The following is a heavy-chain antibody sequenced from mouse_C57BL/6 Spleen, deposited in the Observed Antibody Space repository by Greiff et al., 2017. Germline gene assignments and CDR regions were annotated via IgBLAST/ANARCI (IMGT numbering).Heavy chain of an antibody. V-gene: IGHV1-59*01. J-gene: IGHJ1*03. CDR2: IDPSDSYT. Sequence: QVQLQQPGAELVRPGTSVKLSCKASGYTFTSYWMHWVKQRPGQGLEWIGVIDPSDSYTNYNQKFKGKATLTVDTSSSTAYMQLSSLTSEDSAVYCCASDYYGVWGTGTTVTVSS. CDR1: GYTFTSYW. CDR3: ASDYYGV.